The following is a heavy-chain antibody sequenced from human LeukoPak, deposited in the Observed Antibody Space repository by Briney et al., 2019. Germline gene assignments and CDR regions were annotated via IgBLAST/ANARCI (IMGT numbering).Heavy chain of an antibody. CDR3: ARGYSGSQPDAFDI. Sequence: SETLSLTCTVSGGSISSYYWSWIRQPPGKGLEWIGYIYYSGSTNYNPSPKSRVTIPVDTSKNQFSLKLSSVTAADTAVYYCARGYSGSQPDAFDIWGQGTMVTVSS. CDR1: GGSISSYY. CDR2: IYYSGST. V-gene: IGHV4-59*01. J-gene: IGHJ3*02. D-gene: IGHD1-26*01.